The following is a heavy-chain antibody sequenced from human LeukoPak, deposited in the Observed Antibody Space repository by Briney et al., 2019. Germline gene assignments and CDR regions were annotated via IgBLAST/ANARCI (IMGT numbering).Heavy chain of an antibody. J-gene: IGHJ4*02. CDR1: GFTFSSYA. D-gene: IGHD4-17*01. Sequence: GGSLRLSCAASGFTFSSYAMSWVRQAPGKGLEWVSSISSSSSYIYYADSVKGRFTISRDNAKNSLYLQMNSLRAEDTAVYYCAVMTTVIHFDYWGQGTLVTVSS. V-gene: IGHV3-21*01. CDR3: AVMTTVIHFDY. CDR2: ISSSSSYI.